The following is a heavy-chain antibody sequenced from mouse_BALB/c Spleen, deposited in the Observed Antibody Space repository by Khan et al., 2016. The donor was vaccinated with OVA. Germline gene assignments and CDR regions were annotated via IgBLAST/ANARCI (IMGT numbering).Heavy chain of an antibody. V-gene: IGHV1-5*01. D-gene: IGHD2-1*01. CDR1: GYTFTSYW. Sequence: VRLQQSGTVLARPGASVKMSCKASGYTFTSYWMHWVKQRPGQGLEWIGAIYPGNSDTNYNQKFKGKAKLNAVTSTSTAYMELNSLTNEDSAVYYCTRNGFGNYESGDYWGQGTTLTVSS. CDR3: TRNGFGNYESGDY. CDR2: IYPGNSDT. J-gene: IGHJ2*01.